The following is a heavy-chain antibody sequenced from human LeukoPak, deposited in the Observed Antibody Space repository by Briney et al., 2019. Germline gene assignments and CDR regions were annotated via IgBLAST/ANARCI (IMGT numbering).Heavy chain of an antibody. J-gene: IGHJ4*02. CDR1: GGTFSSYA. V-gene: IGHV1-69*05. D-gene: IGHD5-24*01. CDR3: ARDEIGRLQGPFDY. Sequence: ASVKVSCKACGGTFSSYAISWVRQAPGQGLEWMGGIIPIFGTANYAQKFQGRVTITTDESTSTAYMELSSLRSEDTAVYYCARDEIGRLQGPFDYWGQGTLVTVSS. CDR2: IIPIFGTA.